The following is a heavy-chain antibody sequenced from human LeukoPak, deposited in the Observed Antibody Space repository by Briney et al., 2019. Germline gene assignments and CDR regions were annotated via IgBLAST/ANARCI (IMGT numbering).Heavy chain of an antibody. D-gene: IGHD3-10*01. CDR2: IYYSGST. CDR1: GGSISSSSYY. V-gene: IGHV4-39*01. CDR3: ARTRPTPQFVRGDFDY. J-gene: IGHJ4*02. Sequence: SETLSLTCTVSGGSISSSSYYWGWIRQPPGTGLEWVGSIYYSGSTYYNPSLKSRVTISVDTSKNQFSLKLSSVTAADTAVYYCARTRPTPQFVRGDFDYWGQGTLVTVSS.